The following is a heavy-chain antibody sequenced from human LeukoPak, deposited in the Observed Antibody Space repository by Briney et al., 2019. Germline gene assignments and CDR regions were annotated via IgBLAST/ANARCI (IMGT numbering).Heavy chain of an antibody. CDR2: IYYSGST. CDR3: ARRTGCSGGSCYVDY. Sequence: SETLSLTCTVSGGSISSYYWSWIRQPPGKGLERIGYIYYSGSTNYNPSLKSRVTISVDTSKNQFSLRLSSVTAADTAVYYCARRTGCSGGSCYVDYWGQGTLVTVSS. V-gene: IGHV4-59*08. CDR1: GGSISSYY. J-gene: IGHJ4*02. D-gene: IGHD2-15*01.